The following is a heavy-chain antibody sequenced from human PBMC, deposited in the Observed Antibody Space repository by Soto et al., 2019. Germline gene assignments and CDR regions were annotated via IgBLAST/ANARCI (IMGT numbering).Heavy chain of an antibody. V-gene: IGHV1-58*01. CDR2: IVVGSGNT. CDR3: AAPISSHYGGNGLDI. Sequence: ASVKVSCKASGFTFTSSAVQWVRQARGQRLEWIGWIVVGSGNTNYAQKFQERVTITRDMSTSTAYMELSSLRSEDTAVYYCAAPISSHYGGNGLDIWGQGTMVTVSS. CDR1: GFTFTSSA. J-gene: IGHJ3*02. D-gene: IGHD4-17*01.